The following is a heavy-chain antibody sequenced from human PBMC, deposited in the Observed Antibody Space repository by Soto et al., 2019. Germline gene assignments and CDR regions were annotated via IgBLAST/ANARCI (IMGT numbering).Heavy chain of an antibody. Sequence: QVQLQESGPGLVKPSQTLSLTCTVSGTSISSGGYYWSWIRQHPGKGLEWIGHTYYSGIAYYNPSLKSRVTISVDTSNNQFSLKLSSVIAADTAVYYCAIDTGGRGRSPDYWGQGSLVTVSS. J-gene: IGHJ4*02. CDR2: TYYSGIA. CDR3: AIDTGGRGRSPDY. D-gene: IGHD3-10*01. V-gene: IGHV4-31*03. CDR1: GTSISSGGYY.